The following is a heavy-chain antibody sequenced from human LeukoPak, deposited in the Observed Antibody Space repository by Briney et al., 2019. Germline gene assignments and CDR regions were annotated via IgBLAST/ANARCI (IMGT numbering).Heavy chain of an antibody. V-gene: IGHV3-7*03. D-gene: IGHD3-16*01. CDR2: ISHNGNVN. CDR3: ARGGGLDV. CDR1: GFTFSSYW. Sequence: WGSLRLSCAASGFTFSSYWMNWARQAPGKGLEWVASISHNGNVNYYVDSVKGRFTISRDNAKNSLYLQMSNLRAEDTAVYFCARGGGLDVWGQGATVTVSS. J-gene: IGHJ6*02.